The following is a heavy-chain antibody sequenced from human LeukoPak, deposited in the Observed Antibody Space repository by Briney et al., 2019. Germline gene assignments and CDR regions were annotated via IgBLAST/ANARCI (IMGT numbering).Heavy chain of an antibody. CDR2: IIPIFGTA. J-gene: IGHJ3*02. CDR3: ARGAVEMATIIFGAFDT. D-gene: IGHD5-24*01. V-gene: IGHV1-69*05. CDR1: GGTFSRYA. Sequence: ASVKVSCKASGGTFSRYAISWVRQAPGQGLEWMGGIIPIFGTANYAQKFQGRVTITTDESTSTAYMELSSLRSEDTAVYYCARGAVEMATIIFGAFDTWGQGTMVTVSS.